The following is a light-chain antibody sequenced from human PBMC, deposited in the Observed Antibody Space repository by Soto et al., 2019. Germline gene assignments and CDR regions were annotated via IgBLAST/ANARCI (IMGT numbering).Light chain of an antibody. Sequence: EIVMTQSPATLSVSPGERATLSCRASQSVSSNLAWYQQKPGQAPRLLIYGASTRATGIPARFSGSGSGTEFTLTISRLEPEDFGVYYCHQYANSPFTFGPGTKVDIK. J-gene: IGKJ3*01. CDR3: HQYANSPFT. CDR1: QSVSSN. CDR2: GAS. V-gene: IGKV3-15*01.